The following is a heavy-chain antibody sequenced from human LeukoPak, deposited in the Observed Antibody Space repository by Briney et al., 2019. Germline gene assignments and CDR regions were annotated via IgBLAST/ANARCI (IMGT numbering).Heavy chain of an antibody. CDR3: ARVNNRYSSSRCDY. J-gene: IGHJ4*02. Sequence: ASVKVSCKASGYTFTGYYMHWVRQAPGQGLEWMGRINPNSGGANYAQKLQGRVTMTRDTSISTAYMELSRLRSDDTAVYYCARVNNRYSSSRCDYWGQGTLVTVSS. CDR2: INPNSGGA. D-gene: IGHD6-13*01. V-gene: IGHV1-2*06. CDR1: GYTFTGYY.